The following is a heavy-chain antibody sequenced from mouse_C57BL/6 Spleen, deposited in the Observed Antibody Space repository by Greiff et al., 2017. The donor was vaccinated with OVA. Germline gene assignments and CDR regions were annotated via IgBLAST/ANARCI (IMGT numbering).Heavy chain of an antibody. CDR1: GYTFTSYG. V-gene: IGHV1-81*01. J-gene: IGHJ2*01. Sequence: QVQLKESGAELARPGASVKLSCKASGYTFTSYGISWVKQRTGQGLEWIGEIYPRSGNTYYNEKFKGKATLTADKSSSTAYMELRSLTSEDSAVYFCARHDYDVDYWGQGTTLTVSS. D-gene: IGHD2-4*01. CDR2: IYPRSGNT. CDR3: ARHDYDVDY.